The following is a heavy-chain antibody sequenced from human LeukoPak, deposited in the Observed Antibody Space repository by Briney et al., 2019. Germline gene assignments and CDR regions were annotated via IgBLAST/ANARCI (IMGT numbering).Heavy chain of an antibody. CDR2: ISGSGGST. D-gene: IGHD3-16*02. V-gene: IGHV3-23*01. J-gene: IGHJ3*02. CDR3: AKERRGENVWGSYRDAFDM. Sequence: GGSLRLSCAASGFTVSSNYMSWVRQAPGKGLEWVSGISGSGGSTYYADSVKGRFTISRDNSKNTLYLQMNSLRAEDTAVYYCAKERRGENVWGSYRDAFDMWGQGTMVTVSS. CDR1: GFTVSSNY.